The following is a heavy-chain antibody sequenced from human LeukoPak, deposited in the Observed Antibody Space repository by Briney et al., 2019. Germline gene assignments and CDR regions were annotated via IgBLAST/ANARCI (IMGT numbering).Heavy chain of an antibody. CDR3: AKDHPPYCSSTSCYPFDY. CDR1: GFTFSNYA. J-gene: IGHJ4*02. V-gene: IGHV3-23*01. CDR2: ISDSGGST. Sequence: GGSLRLSCAASGFTFSNYAMSWVRQAPGKGLEWVSAISDSGGSTYYADSVKGRFTISRDNSKNTLYLQMNSLRAEDTAVYYCAKDHPPYCSSTSCYPFDYWGQGTLVTVSS. D-gene: IGHD2-2*01.